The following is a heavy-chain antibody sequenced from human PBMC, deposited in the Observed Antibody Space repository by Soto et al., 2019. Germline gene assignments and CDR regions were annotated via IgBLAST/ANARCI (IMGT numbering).Heavy chain of an antibody. V-gene: IGHV1-69*06. J-gene: IGHJ6*02. CDR3: ARDSRGNYYDSSGYLSYYYYGMDV. D-gene: IGHD3-22*01. CDR1: GGTFSSYA. Sequence: SVKVSCKASGGTFSSYAISWVRQAPGQGLEWMGGIIPICGTANYAQKFKGRVTITADKSTSTAYMELSSLRSEDTAVYYCARDSRGNYYDSSGYLSYYYYGMDVWGQGTPVTVSS. CDR2: IIPICGTA.